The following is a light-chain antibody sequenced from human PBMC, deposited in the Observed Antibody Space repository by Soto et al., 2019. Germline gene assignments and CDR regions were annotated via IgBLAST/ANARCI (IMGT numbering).Light chain of an antibody. CDR2: DAS. Sequence: EIVLTQSPATLSLSPGERATLSCRASQSVSSYLAWYQQKPGQAPRLLIYDASNRATGIPARFSGSGSGTDFTPTISSLEPEDFAVYYCQQRSNWKWTFGQGTKVKIK. J-gene: IGKJ1*01. V-gene: IGKV3-11*01. CDR1: QSVSSY. CDR3: QQRSNWKWT.